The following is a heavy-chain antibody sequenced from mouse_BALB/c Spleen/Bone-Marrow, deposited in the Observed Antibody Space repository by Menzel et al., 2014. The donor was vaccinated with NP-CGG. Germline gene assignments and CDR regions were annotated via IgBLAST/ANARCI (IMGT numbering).Heavy chain of an antibody. J-gene: IGHJ3*01. D-gene: IGHD2-14*01. V-gene: IGHV5-4*02. Sequence: EVKLVESGGGLVKPGGSLKHSCAASGFTFSDYYIYWVRQTPEKRLEWVATISDGGTYTYYPDTVKGRFTISRDNAKNNLYLQMNGLKSEDTAMYYCVRDGDYRYACFTYWGQGTLVTVSA. CDR3: VRDGDYRYACFTY. CDR2: ISDGGTYT. CDR1: GFTFSDYY.